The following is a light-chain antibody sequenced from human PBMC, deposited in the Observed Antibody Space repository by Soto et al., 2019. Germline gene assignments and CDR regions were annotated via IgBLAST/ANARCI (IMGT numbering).Light chain of an antibody. CDR2: GAS. Sequence: EIVMAQSPATLSVSPGERATLSCRASQSVSNNYLAWYQQKPGQAPRLLIYGASTRATGIPARFSGSWSGTDFTLTINGLEPEDSAVYYCQQRGNWPPTWTFGQGTKVDIK. CDR1: QSVSNNY. J-gene: IGKJ1*01. V-gene: IGKV3D-20*02. CDR3: QQRGNWPPTWT.